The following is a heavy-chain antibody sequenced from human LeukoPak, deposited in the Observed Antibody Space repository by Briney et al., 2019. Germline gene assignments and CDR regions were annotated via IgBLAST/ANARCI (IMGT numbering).Heavy chain of an antibody. V-gene: IGHV3-23*01. J-gene: IGHJ4*02. Sequence: PGGSLRLSCAASGFTFSIHAMSWVRQAPGKGLQWVSVISNSGDSTYYTDSVKGRFTVPRDNSKNTLYLQMNSLRAEDTAVYYCAKDTPHEQWLVRIFDYWGQGTLVTVSS. CDR3: AKDTPHEQWLVRIFDY. CDR1: GFTFSIHA. D-gene: IGHD6-19*01. CDR2: ISNSGDST.